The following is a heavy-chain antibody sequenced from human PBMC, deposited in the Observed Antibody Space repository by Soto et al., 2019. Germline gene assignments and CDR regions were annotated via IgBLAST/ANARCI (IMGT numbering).Heavy chain of an antibody. CDR1: GFTFTSSA. V-gene: IGHV1-58*02. Sequence: GASVKVSCKASGFTFTSSAMQWVRPARGQRREWIGWIVVGSGNTNYAQKFQERVTITRDMSTSTAYMELSSLRSEDTAVYYCAAFATTGDAFDVWGQGTMVTVSS. J-gene: IGHJ3*01. CDR3: AAFATTGDAFDV. D-gene: IGHD4-17*01. CDR2: IVVGSGNT.